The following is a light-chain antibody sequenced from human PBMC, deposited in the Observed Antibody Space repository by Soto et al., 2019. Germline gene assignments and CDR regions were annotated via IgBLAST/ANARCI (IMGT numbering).Light chain of an antibody. CDR1: QSVSSR. V-gene: IGKV3-11*01. CDR2: DAV. J-gene: IGKJ3*01. CDR3: QHYGT. Sequence: EIVLTQSPATLSLSPGERATLSCRASQSVSSRLAWYQQKPGQAPRLLMYDAVNRATGIPARFSGSGSGTDFTLTISSLEPEDLAVYYCQHYGTFGPGTKVDIK.